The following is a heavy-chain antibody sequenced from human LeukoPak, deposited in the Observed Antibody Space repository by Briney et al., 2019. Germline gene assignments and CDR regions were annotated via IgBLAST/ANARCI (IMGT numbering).Heavy chain of an antibody. J-gene: IGHJ4*02. CDR1: GGTFSSYA. D-gene: IGHD4-23*01. CDR2: IIPIFGTA. CDR3: ASGNAALQLQTTDFDY. V-gene: IGHV1-69*01. Sequence: SVKVSCKASGGTFSSYAISWVRQAPGQGLEWMGGIIPIFGTANYAQKFQGRVTITADESTSTAYMELSSLRSEDTAVYYCASGNAALQLQTTDFDYWGQGTLVTVSS.